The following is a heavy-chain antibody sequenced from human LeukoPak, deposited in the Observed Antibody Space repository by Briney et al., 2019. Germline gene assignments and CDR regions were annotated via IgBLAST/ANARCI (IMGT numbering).Heavy chain of an antibody. CDR2: IKPSGGST. J-gene: IGHJ6*04. D-gene: IGHD6-13*01. V-gene: IGHV1-46*01. CDR3: ARDPGIAAAAPSYYYGMDV. Sequence: ASVKVSCKASGYTFSSYYMHWVRQAPGQGLEERGIIKPSGGSTSYAQKFQGRVTMTRDTSTSTVYMERSSLRSEDTAVYYCARDPGIAAAAPSYYYGMDVWGKGTTVTVSS. CDR1: GYTFSSYY.